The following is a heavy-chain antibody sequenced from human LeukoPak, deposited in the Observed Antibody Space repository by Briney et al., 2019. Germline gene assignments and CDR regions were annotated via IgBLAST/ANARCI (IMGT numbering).Heavy chain of an antibody. Sequence: GASVKVSCKASGYTFTGYYMHWVRQAPGQGLEWMGWINPNSGGTNYAQKFQGRVTMTRDTSIDTAYMDLSRLTSHDTAVYYCARAPPRDTFDSWGQGTLVTVSS. CDR2: INPNSGGT. V-gene: IGHV1-2*02. CDR3: ARAPPRDTFDS. CDR1: GYTFTGYY. D-gene: IGHD5-18*01. J-gene: IGHJ4*02.